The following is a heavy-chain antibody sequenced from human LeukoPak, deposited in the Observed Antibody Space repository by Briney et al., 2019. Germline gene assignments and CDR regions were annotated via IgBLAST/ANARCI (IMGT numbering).Heavy chain of an antibody. CDR3: ARELSGYYYYGMDV. CDR2: ISSSSSYI. J-gene: IGHJ6*04. Sequence: GGSLRLSCAASGFTFSSYSMNWVRQAPGKGLEWVSSISSSSSYIYYADSVKGRFTISRDNAKNSLYLQMNSLRAEDTAVYYCARELSGYYYYGMDVWGKGTTVTVSS. CDR1: GFTFSSYS. V-gene: IGHV3-21*01. D-gene: IGHD1-26*01.